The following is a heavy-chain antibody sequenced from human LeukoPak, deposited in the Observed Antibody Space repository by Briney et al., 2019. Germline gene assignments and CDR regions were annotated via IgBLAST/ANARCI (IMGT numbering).Heavy chain of an antibody. D-gene: IGHD4-11*01. CDR3: ASRVTVTNAFDI. CDR2: IYTSGST. Sequence: PSQTLSLTCTVSGGSLSSGSYYWSWIRQPAGKGLEWIGRIYTSGSTNYNPSLKSRVTISVDTSKNQFSLKLSSVTAADTAVYYCASRVTVTNAFDIWGQGTMVTVSS. V-gene: IGHV4-61*02. CDR1: GGSLSSGSYY. J-gene: IGHJ3*02.